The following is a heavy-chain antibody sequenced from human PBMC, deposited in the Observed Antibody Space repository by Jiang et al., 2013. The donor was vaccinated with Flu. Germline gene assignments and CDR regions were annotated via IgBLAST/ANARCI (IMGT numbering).Heavy chain of an antibody. CDR2: INPSGGST. CDR1: GYTFTSYY. D-gene: IGHD3-10*01. CDR3: ARDLTSQADGSGDFDY. J-gene: IGHJ4*02. V-gene: IGHV1-46*03. Sequence: GAEVKKPGASVKVSCKASGYTFTSYYMHWVRQAPGQGLEWMGIINPSGGSTSYAQKFQGRVTMTRDTSTSTVYMELSSLRSEDTAVYYCARDLTSQADGSGDFDYVGPGNPGHRLL.